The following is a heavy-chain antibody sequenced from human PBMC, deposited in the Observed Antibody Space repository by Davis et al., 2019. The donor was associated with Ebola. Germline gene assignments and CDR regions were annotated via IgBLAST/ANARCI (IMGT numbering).Heavy chain of an antibody. D-gene: IGHD6-13*01. J-gene: IGHJ4*02. Sequence: PGGSLRLSCAASGFTFSSYAMSWVRQAPGKGLEWVSAISGSGGSTYYADSVKGRFTISRDNSKNTLYLQMNSLRAEDTAVYYCATYSRVSGGVDYWGQGTLVTVSS. V-gene: IGHV3-23*01. CDR2: ISGSGGST. CDR1: GFTFSSYA. CDR3: ATYSRVSGGVDY.